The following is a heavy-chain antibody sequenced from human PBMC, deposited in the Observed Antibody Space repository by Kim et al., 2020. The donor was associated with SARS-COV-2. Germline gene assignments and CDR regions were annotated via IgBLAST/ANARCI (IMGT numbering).Heavy chain of an antibody. V-gene: IGHV3-30*18. CDR1: GFTFSSYG. CDR2: LSYDGSNK. J-gene: IGHJ4*02. D-gene: IGHD3-16*01. Sequence: GGSLRLSCAASGFTFSSYGMHWVRQAPGKGLEWVAVLSYDGSNKYYADSVKGRFTISRDNSKNTLYLQMNSLRAEDTAVYYCAKGWGGGFDYWGQGTLVTVSS. CDR3: AKGWGGGFDY.